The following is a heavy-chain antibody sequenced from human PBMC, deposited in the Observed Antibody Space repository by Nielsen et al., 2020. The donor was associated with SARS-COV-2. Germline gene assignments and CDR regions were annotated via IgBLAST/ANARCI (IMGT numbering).Heavy chain of an antibody. D-gene: IGHD2-8*01. V-gene: IGHV3-69-1*01. CDR1: GFTFSGYY. CDR3: ARDRDIVLMVYAPGSLGMDV. CDR2: ISSSSTI. J-gene: IGHJ6*02. Sequence: GESLKISCAASGFTFSGYYMNWVRQAPGKGLEWVSSISSSSTIYYADSVKGRFTISRDNAKNSLYLQMNSLRAEDTAVYYCARDRDIVLMVYAPGSLGMDVWGQGTTVTVSS.